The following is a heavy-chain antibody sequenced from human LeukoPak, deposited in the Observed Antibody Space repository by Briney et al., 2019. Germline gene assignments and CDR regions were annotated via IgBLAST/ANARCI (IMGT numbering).Heavy chain of an antibody. V-gene: IGHV3-48*01. J-gene: IGHJ1*01. D-gene: IGHD5-18*01. Sequence: PGGSLRLSCAASGFSFSSYWMSWVRRAPGKGLEWVSHISASSTISYADSVRGRFTISRDNAKNSLYLQMNSLRAEDTAVYYCASSGYSYGLFSSWGQGTLVTVSS. CDR2: ISASSTI. CDR3: ASSGYSYGLFSS. CDR1: GFSFSSYW.